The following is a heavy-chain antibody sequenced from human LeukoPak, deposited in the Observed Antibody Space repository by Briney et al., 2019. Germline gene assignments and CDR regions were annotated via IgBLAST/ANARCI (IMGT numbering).Heavy chain of an antibody. J-gene: IGHJ4*02. CDR3: ARGVVVVAVQNYYFDY. D-gene: IGHD2-15*01. CDR1: GGTFSSYA. V-gene: IGHV1-69*05. Sequence: SVKVSCKASGGTFSSYAISWVRQAPGQGLEWMGGIIPIFGTANYAQKFQGRVTMTTDTSTSTAYMELRSLRSDDTAVYYCARGVVVVAVQNYYFDYWGQGTLVTVSS. CDR2: IIPIFGTA.